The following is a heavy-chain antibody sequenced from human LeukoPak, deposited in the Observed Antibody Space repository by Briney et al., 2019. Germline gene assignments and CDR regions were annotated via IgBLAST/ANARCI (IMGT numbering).Heavy chain of an antibody. CDR1: GFTFSSYA. CDR2: ISCDGSNK. V-gene: IGHV3-30-3*01. D-gene: IGHD2-21*02. Sequence: PGRSLRLSCAASGFTFSSYAMHWVRQAPGKGLEWVAVISCDGSNKYYADSVKGRFTISRDNSKNTLYLQMNSLRAEDTAVYYCARHSFPIVVVTAELDPWGQGTLVTVSS. CDR3: ARHSFPIVVVTAELDP. J-gene: IGHJ5*02.